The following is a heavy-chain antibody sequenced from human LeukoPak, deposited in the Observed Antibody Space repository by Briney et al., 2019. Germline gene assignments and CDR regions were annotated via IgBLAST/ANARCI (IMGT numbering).Heavy chain of an antibody. D-gene: IGHD3-22*01. CDR3: ARDGEGHYDDTQCCFDP. CDR1: GFTFSSYS. V-gene: IGHV3-21*01. CDR2: ISSSSSYI. J-gene: IGHJ5*02. Sequence: GGSLRLSCAASGFTFSSYSMNWVRQAPGKGLEWVSSISSSSSYIYYADSVKGRFTISRYNAKNSLYLQMNSLRAEDTAVYYCARDGEGHYDDTQCCFDPWGQGTLVTVSS.